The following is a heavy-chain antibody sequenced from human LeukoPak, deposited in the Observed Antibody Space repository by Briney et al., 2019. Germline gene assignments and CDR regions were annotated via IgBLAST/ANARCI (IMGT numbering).Heavy chain of an antibody. J-gene: IGHJ6*02. Sequence: SETLSLTCTVSGGSISSHYWSWIRQPPGKGLEWIGYIYYSGSTYYNPSLKSRVTISVDTSKNQFSLKLSSVTAADTAVYYCARHDPHSERFGELLRGMDVWGQGTTVTVSS. V-gene: IGHV4-59*08. CDR2: IYYSGST. CDR1: GGSISSHY. D-gene: IGHD3-10*01. CDR3: ARHDPHSERFGELLRGMDV.